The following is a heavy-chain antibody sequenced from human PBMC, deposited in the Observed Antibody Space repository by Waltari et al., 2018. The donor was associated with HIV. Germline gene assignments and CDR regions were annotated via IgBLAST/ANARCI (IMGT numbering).Heavy chain of an antibody. CDR3: AKDPGYSTNWHSFFYYGMDV. CDR1: GFNFSSYG. V-gene: IGHV3-30*18. Sequence: QEQLVESGGGVVQPGRSLRLSCAASGFNFSSYGMYWVRQAPGKGLDWVAGMANDGGRIEYADSVKGRFTISRDTSTNTLFLQMNSLRSDDTAVYFCAKDPGYSTNWHSFFYYGMDVWGQGTTVTVSS. CDR2: MANDGGRI. J-gene: IGHJ6*02. D-gene: IGHD2-2*01.